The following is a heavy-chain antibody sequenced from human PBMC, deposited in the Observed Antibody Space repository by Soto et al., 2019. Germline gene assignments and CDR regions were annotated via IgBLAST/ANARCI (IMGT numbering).Heavy chain of an antibody. CDR3: AKDDISSDY. V-gene: IGHV3-30*18. Sequence: QVQLVESGVVVVQPGRSLRLSCAASGFTFSSYGMHWVRQAPGKGLEWVALISYDGSNKYHADSVKGRFSISRDNSTNTLYLQMNRLRTEDTAVYYCAKDDISSDYWGQGTLVTFSS. D-gene: IGHD3-3*02. CDR2: ISYDGSNK. J-gene: IGHJ4*02. CDR1: GFTFSSYG.